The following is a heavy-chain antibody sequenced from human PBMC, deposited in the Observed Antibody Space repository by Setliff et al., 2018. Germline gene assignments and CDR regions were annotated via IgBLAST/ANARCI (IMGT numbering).Heavy chain of an antibody. CDR2: VYYSGTT. CDR1: GGSITSGNNY. D-gene: IGHD2-21*02. Sequence: SETLSLTCTVSGGSITSGNNYGGWIRQPPGKGLEWIGSVYYSGTTYYSPSLKSRVIISVDTSKNQISLKLNSVTAADTAVYFCVRMSTVTAIDYWGQGTLVTVSS. J-gene: IGHJ4*02. CDR3: VRMSTVTAIDY. V-gene: IGHV4-39*01.